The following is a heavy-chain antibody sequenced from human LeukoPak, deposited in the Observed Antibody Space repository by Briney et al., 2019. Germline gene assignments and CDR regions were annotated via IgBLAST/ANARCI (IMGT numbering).Heavy chain of an antibody. CDR3: AREREGLYYYDSSGYNDY. D-gene: IGHD3-22*01. CDR1: GFTFSSYS. CDR2: ISSSSSYI. Sequence: GGSLRLSCAASGFTFSSYSMNWVRQAPGKGLEWVSSISSSSSYIYYADSVKGRFTISRDNAKNSLYLQMNSLRAEDTAVYYCAREREGLYYYDSSGYNDYWGQGTLVTVSS. V-gene: IGHV3-21*01. J-gene: IGHJ4*02.